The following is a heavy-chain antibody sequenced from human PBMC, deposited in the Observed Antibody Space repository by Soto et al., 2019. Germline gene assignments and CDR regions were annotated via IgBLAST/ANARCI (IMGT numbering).Heavy chain of an antibody. D-gene: IGHD1-26*01. V-gene: IGHV1-46*01. CDR1: GYTFTSYY. CDR2: INPSGGST. J-gene: IGHJ6*02. Sequence: ASVKVSCKASGYTFTSYYMHWVRQAPGQGLEWMGIINPSGGSTSYAQKFQGRVTMTRDTSKNQYSLKLSSVTAADTAVYYCARVAGSYYYGMDVWGQGTTVTVSS. CDR3: ARVAGSYYYGMDV.